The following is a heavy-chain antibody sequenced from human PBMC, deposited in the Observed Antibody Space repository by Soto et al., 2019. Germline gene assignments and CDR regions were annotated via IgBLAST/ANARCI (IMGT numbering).Heavy chain of an antibody. CDR3: AKGPEYDILTGCDY. CDR2: ISGGGGST. D-gene: IGHD3-9*01. Sequence: EVQLLESGGGFVQPGESLRLSCAASGFTFSLSAMSWVRQAPGGGLEWVSSISGGGGSTEYADSVKGRFTISRDNSKDTVHLQMNSLRAEDTAVYYCAKGPEYDILTGCDYWGQGALVTVSS. J-gene: IGHJ4*02. V-gene: IGHV3-23*01. CDR1: GFTFSLSA.